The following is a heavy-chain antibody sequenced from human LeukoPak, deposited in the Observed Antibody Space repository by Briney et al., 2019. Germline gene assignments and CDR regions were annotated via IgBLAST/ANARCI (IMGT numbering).Heavy chain of an antibody. CDR1: GFPFSDYY. Sequence: GGSLSLSCAASGFPFSDYYMSWIRQAPGKGLEWVSYISSSGSTIYYADSVKGRFTISRDNAKNSLYLQMNSLRAEDTAVYYCAKIAAAARDAFDIWGQGTMVTVSS. CDR2: ISSSGSTI. D-gene: IGHD6-13*01. J-gene: IGHJ3*02. V-gene: IGHV3-11*01. CDR3: AKIAAAARDAFDI.